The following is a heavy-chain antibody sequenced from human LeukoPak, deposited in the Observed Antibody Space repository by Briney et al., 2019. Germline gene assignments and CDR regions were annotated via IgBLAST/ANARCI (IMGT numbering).Heavy chain of an antibody. D-gene: IGHD6-13*01. CDR3: ASLIAAAGTNVY. Sequence: ASVKVSCKAPGYTFTGYYMRWVRQAPGQGLEWMGWINPNTGGTIYAQNFQGRVTMTRDTSFSTAYMELSRLRSDDTAIYYCASLIAAAGTNVYWGQGTLVTVSS. CDR1: GYTFTGYY. V-gene: IGHV1-2*02. J-gene: IGHJ4*02. CDR2: INPNTGGT.